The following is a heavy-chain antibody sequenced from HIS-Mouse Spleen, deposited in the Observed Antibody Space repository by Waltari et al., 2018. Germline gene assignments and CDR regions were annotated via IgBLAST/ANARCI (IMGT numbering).Heavy chain of an antibody. CDR3: ARTGDPPNFDY. V-gene: IGHV3-48*01. D-gene: IGHD7-27*01. J-gene: IGHJ4*02. Sequence: AEYMGGRFTISRDNAKNSLYLQMNSLRAEDTAVYYCARTGDPPNFDYWGQGTLVTVSS.